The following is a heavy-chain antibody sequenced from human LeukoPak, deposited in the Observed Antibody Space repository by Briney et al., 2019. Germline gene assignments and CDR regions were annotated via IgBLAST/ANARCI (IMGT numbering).Heavy chain of an antibody. J-gene: IGHJ5*02. Sequence: GGSLRLSCAASGFTFSSYGMHWVRQAPVKGLEWVAVIWYDGSNKYYADSVKGRFTISRDNSKNTLYLQMNSLRAEDTAVYYCAKDMYRSGLNWFDPWGQGTLVTVSS. CDR1: GFTFSSYG. CDR3: AKDMYRSGLNWFDP. CDR2: IWYDGSNK. V-gene: IGHV3-30*02. D-gene: IGHD6-19*01.